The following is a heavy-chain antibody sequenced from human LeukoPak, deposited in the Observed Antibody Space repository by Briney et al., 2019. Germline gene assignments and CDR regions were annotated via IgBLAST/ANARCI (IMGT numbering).Heavy chain of an antibody. CDR3: ARAGIAAAGTNLIDY. Sequence: ASVKVSCKASGGTFSSYAISWVRQAPGQGLEWMGGIIPIFGTANYAQKFQGRVTITADESTSTAYMELSSLRSEDTAVYYCARAGIAAAGTNLIDYWGQGTLVTVSS. J-gene: IGHJ4*02. V-gene: IGHV1-69*01. CDR1: GGTFSSYA. D-gene: IGHD6-13*01. CDR2: IIPIFGTA.